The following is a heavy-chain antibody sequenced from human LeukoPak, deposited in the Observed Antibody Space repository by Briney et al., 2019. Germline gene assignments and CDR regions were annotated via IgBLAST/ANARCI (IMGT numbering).Heavy chain of an antibody. CDR1: GFTFSGYA. D-gene: IGHD2-2*02. J-gene: IGHJ4*02. V-gene: IGHV3-23*01. Sequence: GGSLRLSCAASGFTFSGYAMSWVRQAPGKGLEWVSVISDSGVDTSYADSGKGRFTISRDNSRNTLYLQMNSLRAEDTAVYYCAKTVCTSSSCYTIESWGQGTLVTVSS. CDR2: ISDSGVDT. CDR3: AKTVCTSSSCYTIES.